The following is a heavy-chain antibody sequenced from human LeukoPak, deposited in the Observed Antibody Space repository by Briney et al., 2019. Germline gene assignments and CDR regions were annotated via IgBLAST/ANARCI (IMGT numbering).Heavy chain of an antibody. CDR3: AKDSFDGVDYYDSSAPFDY. Sequence: GGSLRLSCAASGFTFSSYGMHWVRQAPGKGLEWVAVISYDGSNKYYADSVKGRFTISRDNSKNTLYLQMNSLRAEETAVYYCAKDSFDGVDYYDSSAPFDYWGQGTLVTVSS. D-gene: IGHD3-22*01. CDR2: ISYDGSNK. V-gene: IGHV3-30*18. J-gene: IGHJ4*02. CDR1: GFTFSSYG.